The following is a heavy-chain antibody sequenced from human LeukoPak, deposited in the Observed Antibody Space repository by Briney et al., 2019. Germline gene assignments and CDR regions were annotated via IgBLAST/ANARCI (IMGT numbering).Heavy chain of an antibody. V-gene: IGHV1-2*02. Sequence: ASVKVSFKASGYTFTGYYMHWVRQAPGQGREWMGWINPNSGGTSYGQKFQGRVTMTRDTSISTAYMELSRLRSDDTAVYYCARGNYYDSSGYYPEAFDIWGQGTMVTVSS. CDR3: ARGNYYDSSGYYPEAFDI. CDR1: GYTFTGYY. CDR2: INPNSGGT. D-gene: IGHD3-22*01. J-gene: IGHJ3*02.